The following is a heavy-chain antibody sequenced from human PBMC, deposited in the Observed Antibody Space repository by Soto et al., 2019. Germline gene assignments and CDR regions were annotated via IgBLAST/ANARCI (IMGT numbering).Heavy chain of an antibody. CDR2: IYYSGST. CDR1: GGSISSSSYY. D-gene: IGHD4-17*01. J-gene: IGHJ4*02. CDR3: ARSGSYGDYVGL. Sequence: KPSETLSLTCTVSGGSISSSSYYWGWIRQPPGKGLEWIGSIYYSGSTYYNPSLKSRVTISVDTSKNQFSLKLSSVTAADTAVYYCARSGSYGDYVGLWGQGTLVTGSS. V-gene: IGHV4-39*01.